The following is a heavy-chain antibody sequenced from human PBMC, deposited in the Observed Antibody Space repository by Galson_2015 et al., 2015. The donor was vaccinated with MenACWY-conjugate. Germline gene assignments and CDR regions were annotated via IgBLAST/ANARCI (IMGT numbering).Heavy chain of an antibody. CDR1: GFTFSSYA. CDR2: ISGSGGST. V-gene: IGHV3-23*01. D-gene: IGHD1-26*01. CDR3: AKDMGALGGSDY. J-gene: IGHJ4*02. Sequence: SLRLSCAASGFTFSSYAMSWVRQAPGKGLEWVSAISGSGGSTYYADSVKGRFTISRDNSKNTLYLQMKSLRAEDTAVYYCAKDMGALGGSDYWGQGTLVTVSS.